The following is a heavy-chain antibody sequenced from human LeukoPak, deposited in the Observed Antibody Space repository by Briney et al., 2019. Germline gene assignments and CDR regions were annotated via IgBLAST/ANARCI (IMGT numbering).Heavy chain of an antibody. Sequence: GGSLRLSCAASGFTFSGSAIHWVRQSSGKGLEWVGQIDKKDKGYATATAYAASVKGRFTISRDDSINTAYLQMKSLKTEDTAVYYCTRLPLSGTNDYWGQGTLVTVSS. J-gene: IGHJ4*02. V-gene: IGHV3-73*01. D-gene: IGHD1-20*01. CDR3: TRLPLSGTNDY. CDR1: GFTFSGSA. CDR2: IDKKDKGYATAT.